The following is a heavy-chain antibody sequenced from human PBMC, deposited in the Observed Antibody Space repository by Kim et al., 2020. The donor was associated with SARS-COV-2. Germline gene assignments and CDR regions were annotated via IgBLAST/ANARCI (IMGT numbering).Heavy chain of an antibody. Sequence: NDNPSLQSRVSLSVDTSNNQFTLRLASVTAADTAIYYCARGHSTSGYDYWGQGALATVSS. J-gene: IGHJ4*02. V-gene: IGHV4-34*01. CDR3: ARGHSTSGYDY. D-gene: IGHD2-2*01.